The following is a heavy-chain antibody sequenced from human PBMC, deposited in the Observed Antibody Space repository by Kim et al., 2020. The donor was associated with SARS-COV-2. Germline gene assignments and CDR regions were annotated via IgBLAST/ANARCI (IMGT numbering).Heavy chain of an antibody. V-gene: IGHV3-33*01. D-gene: IGHD1-26*01. J-gene: IGHJ6*03. Sequence: GGSLRLSCAASGFTFSSYGMHWVRQAPGKGLEWVAVIWYDGSNKYYADSVKGRFTISRDNSKNTLYLQMNSLRAEDTAVYYCARDGPGWELASGIYYYYYMDVWGKGTTVTVSS. CDR3: ARDGPGWELASGIYYYYYMDV. CDR1: GFTFSSYG. CDR2: IWYDGSNK.